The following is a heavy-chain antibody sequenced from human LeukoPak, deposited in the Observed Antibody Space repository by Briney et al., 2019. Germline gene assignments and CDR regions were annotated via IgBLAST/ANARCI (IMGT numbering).Heavy chain of an antibody. Sequence: GGSLRLSCAASGFTFSSYAMSWVRQAPGKGLEWVSAISGSGGSTYYADSVKGRFIISRDNSKNTLNLRLNSLKAEDTAVYFCAKEYCSNGVCYVGFDSWGQGTLVTVSS. J-gene: IGHJ4*02. V-gene: IGHV3-23*01. CDR3: AKEYCSNGVCYVGFDS. D-gene: IGHD2-8*01. CDR2: ISGSGGST. CDR1: GFTFSSYA.